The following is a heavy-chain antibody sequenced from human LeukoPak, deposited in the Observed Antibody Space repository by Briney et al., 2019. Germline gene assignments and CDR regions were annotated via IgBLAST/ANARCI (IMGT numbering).Heavy chain of an antibody. J-gene: IGHJ3*02. Sequence: PSETLSLTCAVYGVSFSGYYWTWIRQAPGKGLEWIGEINHSGNTNYNPSLKSRVTISVDMSKNQFSLKLSSMIAADTAVYYCAPRGGCNAFDIWGQGTMVTVSS. CDR3: APRGGCNAFDI. CDR2: INHSGNT. V-gene: IGHV4-34*01. D-gene: IGHD6-19*01. CDR1: GVSFSGYY.